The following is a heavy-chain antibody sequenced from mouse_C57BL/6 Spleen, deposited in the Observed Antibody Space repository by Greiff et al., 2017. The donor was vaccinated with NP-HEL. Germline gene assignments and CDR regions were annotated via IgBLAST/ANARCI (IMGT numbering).Heavy chain of an antibody. CDR2: IDPSDSYT. Sequence: QVQLKQPGAELVMPGASVKLSCKASGYTFTSYWMHWVKQRPGQGLEWIGEIDPSDSYTNYNQKFKGKSTLTVDKSSSTAYMQLSSLTSEDSAVYYCARGHYGSSYGAMDYWGQGTSVTVSS. V-gene: IGHV1-69*01. D-gene: IGHD1-1*01. J-gene: IGHJ4*01. CDR3: ARGHYGSSYGAMDY. CDR1: GYTFTSYW.